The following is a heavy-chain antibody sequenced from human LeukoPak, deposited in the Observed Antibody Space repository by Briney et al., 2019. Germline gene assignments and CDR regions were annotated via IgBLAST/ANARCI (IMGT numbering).Heavy chain of an antibody. CDR2: LRSSVSPI. Sequence: PGGSLRLSCVASAFTVSSYEMIWVRQAPGKGLEWISHLRSSVSPIYYADSVKGRFTISRDNAKNSLYLQMNRLRAEDTAVYYCARSEVNTFDIWGQGTMVAVSS. D-gene: IGHD3-22*01. CDR3: ARSEVNTFDI. V-gene: IGHV3-48*03. CDR1: AFTVSSYE. J-gene: IGHJ3*02.